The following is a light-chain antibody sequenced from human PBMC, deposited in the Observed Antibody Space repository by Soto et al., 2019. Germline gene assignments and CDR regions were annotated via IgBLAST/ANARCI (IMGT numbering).Light chain of an antibody. J-gene: IGKJ5*01. V-gene: IGKV3-20*01. CDR2: GAS. CDR1: QSVSLS. Sequence: ELVLTQSPATLSVSLGASATLSCRASQSVSLSLAWFQMRPGQPPRLLIYGASNRATGIPDRFSGSGSGTDFTLTISRLEPEDFAVYYCQQYGSSPPSVTFGQGTRLEIK. CDR3: QQYGSSPPSVT.